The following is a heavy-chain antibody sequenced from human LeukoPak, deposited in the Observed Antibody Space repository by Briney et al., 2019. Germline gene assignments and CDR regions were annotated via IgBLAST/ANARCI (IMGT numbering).Heavy chain of an antibody. CDR2: ITWNSGSI. Sequence: GWSLRLSCVASGFTFDDHAMHWVRQVPGKGLEWVAGITWNSGSIGYADSAKGRFTISRDNAKNSLFLQMDSLRVEDTAFYYCAKDIWFRRRGATGLDHWGQGTLVTVSS. D-gene: IGHD1-26*01. V-gene: IGHV3-9*01. J-gene: IGHJ4*02. CDR3: AKDIWFRRRGATGLDH. CDR1: GFTFDDHA.